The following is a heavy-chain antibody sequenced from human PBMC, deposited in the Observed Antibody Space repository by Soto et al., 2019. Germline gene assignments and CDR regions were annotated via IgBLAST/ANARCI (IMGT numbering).Heavy chain of an antibody. V-gene: IGHV1-46*01. CDR3: ARVIPGAEAWFHP. J-gene: IGHJ5*02. Sequence: QVQLVQSGAEVRKPGASVKLSCQASGYTFTHYYIHWVRQAPGQGLEWLGIINPDTGTTSYAQTFQGRVTLTTDTSASTVYLERSGLAAEDTAVYYCARVIPGAEAWFHPWGQGTLVTVSS. CDR1: GYTFTHYY. D-gene: IGHD2-2*01. CDR2: INPDTGTT.